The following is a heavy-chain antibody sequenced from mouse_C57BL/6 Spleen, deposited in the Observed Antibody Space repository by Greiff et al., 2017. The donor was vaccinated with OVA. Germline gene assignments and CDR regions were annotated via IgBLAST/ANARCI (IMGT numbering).Heavy chain of an antibody. Sequence: QVQLQQSGAELVKPGASVKLSCKASGYTFTSYWMHWVKQRPGQGLEWIGMIHPNSGSTNYNEKFKSKATLTVDKSSSTAYMQLSSLTSEDSAVYYCARVGVTRGFAYWGQGTLVTVSA. J-gene: IGHJ3*01. CDR2: IHPNSGST. CDR3: ARVGVTRGFAY. V-gene: IGHV1-64*01. CDR1: GYTFTSYW. D-gene: IGHD2-2*01.